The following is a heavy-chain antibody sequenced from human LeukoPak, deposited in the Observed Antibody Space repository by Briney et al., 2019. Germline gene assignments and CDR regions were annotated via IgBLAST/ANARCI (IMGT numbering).Heavy chain of an antibody. V-gene: IGHV4-38-2*02. CDR1: GYSISSGYY. J-gene: IGHJ3*02. D-gene: IGHD3-10*01. Sequence: PSETLSLTCTVSGYSISSGYYWGWIRQPPGKGLEWIGNIYHSGSTYYNPSLKSRVTISVDTSRNQFSLKLNSVTAADTAVYYCAKSNGYGLVDIWGQGTMVTVSS. CDR3: AKSNGYGLVDI. CDR2: IYHSGST.